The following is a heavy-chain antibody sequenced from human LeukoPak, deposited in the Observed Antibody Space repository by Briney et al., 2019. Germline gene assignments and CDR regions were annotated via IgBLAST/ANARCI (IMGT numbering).Heavy chain of an antibody. CDR3: AKDRTVGASYWYFDL. V-gene: IGHV3-21*04. CDR1: GFIFSRYT. J-gene: IGHJ2*01. D-gene: IGHD1-26*01. Sequence: PGGSLRLSCAASGFIFSRYTINWVRQAPGKGLEWISSIWSDSADIHYADSVKGRFTISRDSSKNTLFLHMNTLRAEDTAIYYCAKDRTVGASYWYFDLWGRGTLVTVSS. CDR2: IWSDSADI.